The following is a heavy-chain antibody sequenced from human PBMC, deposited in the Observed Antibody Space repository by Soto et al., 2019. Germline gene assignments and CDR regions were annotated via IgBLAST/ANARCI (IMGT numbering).Heavy chain of an antibody. J-gene: IGHJ4*02. CDR1: VGSISNSY. CDR3: ARDRSGYYHFDN. V-gene: IGHV4-4*07. D-gene: IGHD3-3*01. Sequence: QVQLQESGPRLVKTSETLSLTCTVSVGSISNSYWNWIRQPAGKGLEWIGRFYSSGSTNSNPSLQSRVTMSVDTSKNQFSLKLTSVTAADTAVYYCARDRSGYYHFDNGGQGTLVTVSS. CDR2: FYSSGST.